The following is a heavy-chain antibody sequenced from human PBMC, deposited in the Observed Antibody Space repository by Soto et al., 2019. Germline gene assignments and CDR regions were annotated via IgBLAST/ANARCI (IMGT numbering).Heavy chain of an antibody. D-gene: IGHD3-22*01. CDR1: GGSISSGDYY. V-gene: IGHV4-30-4*01. J-gene: IGHJ4*02. Sequence: SETLSLTCTVSGGSISSGDYYWSWIRQPPGKGLEWIGYIYYSGSTYYNPSLKSRVTISVDTSKNQFSLKLSSVTAADTAVYYCARGGGGSSGYYLDYWGQGTLVTLSS. CDR2: IYYSGST. CDR3: ARGGGGSSGYYLDY.